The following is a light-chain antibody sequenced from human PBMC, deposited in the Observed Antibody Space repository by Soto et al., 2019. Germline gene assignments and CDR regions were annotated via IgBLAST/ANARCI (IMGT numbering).Light chain of an antibody. V-gene: IGKV3-20*01. CDR1: QSVTNNF. CDR2: GAS. CDR3: QQYGTPLFT. Sequence: IVLTQSPGTLSLSPGEIATLSCGASQSVTNNFLGWYQQKPGQAPGLLIYGASSRATGVPDRFSGSGSGTDFTLTISRLEPGDFAVYYCQQYGTPLFTFGPGTKVDIK. J-gene: IGKJ3*01.